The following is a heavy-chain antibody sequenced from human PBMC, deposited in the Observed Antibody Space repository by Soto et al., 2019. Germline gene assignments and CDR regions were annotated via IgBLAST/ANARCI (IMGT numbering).Heavy chain of an antibody. CDR2: FYYSGST. V-gene: IGHV4-39*01. CDR1: GASITSTSYH. CDR3: ARSVGDYFYGMDV. Sequence: EMLSLTCTVAGASITSTSYHWGWIRQPPGKGLEWIGNFYYSGSTYYNPSLRSRVTISVDASKNQFSVKVSSVTATDTAVYYCARSVGDYFYGMDVWGQGTTVTVSS. J-gene: IGHJ6*02. D-gene: IGHD1-26*01.